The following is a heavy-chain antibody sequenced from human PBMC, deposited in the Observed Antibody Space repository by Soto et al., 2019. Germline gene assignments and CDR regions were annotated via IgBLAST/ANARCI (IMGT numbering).Heavy chain of an antibody. CDR1: EFTFRSYA. CDR2: ISYDGSNE. D-gene: IGHD2-21*02. Sequence: QVQLVESGGGVVQPGRSLRLSCAASEFTFRSYAMHWVRQATGKGLEWVAVISYDGSNEYYADSVKGRFTIFRDNSKNTLYLPMSSLRDEDTAVYYCARPLPYCGADCYDAFDIWGRGTMVTVTS. CDR3: ARPLPYCGADCYDAFDI. J-gene: IGHJ3*02. V-gene: IGHV3-30-3*01.